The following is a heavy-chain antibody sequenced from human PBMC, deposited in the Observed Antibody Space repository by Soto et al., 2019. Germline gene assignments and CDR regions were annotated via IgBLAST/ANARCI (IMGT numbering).Heavy chain of an antibody. V-gene: IGHV3-73*02. CDR3: TRPNRNYVYYGMDV. CDR2: IRSKANSYAT. D-gene: IGHD7-27*01. CDR1: GVTFSGSA. Sequence: EVQLVESGAGLVQPGGSLKLSCAASGVTFSGSAMHWVRQASGKGLEWVGRIRSKANSYATAYAASEKGRFTISRDDSKNTPYLHMNSLPTEDTAVYYCTRPNRNYVYYGMDVWGQGTTVTVSS. J-gene: IGHJ6*02.